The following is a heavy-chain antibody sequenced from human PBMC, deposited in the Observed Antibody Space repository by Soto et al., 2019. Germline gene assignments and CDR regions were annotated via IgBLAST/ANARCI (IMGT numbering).Heavy chain of an antibody. CDR1: GFTFSNYW. CDR3: ARDHINGRKFGY. CDR2: IKQDGSEN. D-gene: IGHD2-21*01. J-gene: IGHJ4*02. V-gene: IGHV3-7*01. Sequence: EVQLVESGGGLVQPGGSLRLSCAASGFTFSNYWMSWVRQAPGKGLEWVANIKQDGSENYYVDSVKGRFTTSRDNTKNSCYLQTDRLRAVETAVSYCARDHINGRKFGYRGRGTLVTVSS.